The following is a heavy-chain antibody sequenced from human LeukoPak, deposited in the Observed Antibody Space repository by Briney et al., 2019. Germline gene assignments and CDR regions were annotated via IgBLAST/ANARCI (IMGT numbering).Heavy chain of an antibody. D-gene: IGHD3-10*02. V-gene: IGHV3-21*01. Sequence: GGSLRLSCAASGFTLSSYSMNWVRQAPGKGLEWVSSISSSSSYIYYADSVKGRFTISRDNAKNSLYLQMNSLRAEDTAVYCCAELGITMIGGVWGKGTTVTISS. CDR2: ISSSSSYI. CDR1: GFTLSSYS. CDR3: AELGITMIGGV. J-gene: IGHJ6*04.